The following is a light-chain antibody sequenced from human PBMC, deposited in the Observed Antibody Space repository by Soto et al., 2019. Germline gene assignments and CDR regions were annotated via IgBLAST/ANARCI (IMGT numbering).Light chain of an antibody. CDR1: QSISSW. CDR3: QQYNSYSRT. J-gene: IGKJ1*01. Sequence: DIQMTQSPSTPSSSLGDRVTITCRASQSISSWLAWYQQKPGKAPKLLIYDASSLESGVPSRFSGSGSGTEFTLTISSLQPDDFATYYCQQYNSYSRTFGQGTKVDIK. CDR2: DAS. V-gene: IGKV1-5*01.